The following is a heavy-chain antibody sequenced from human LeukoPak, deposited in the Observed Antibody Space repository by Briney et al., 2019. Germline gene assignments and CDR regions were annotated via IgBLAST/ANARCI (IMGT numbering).Heavy chain of an antibody. CDR2: IYYSGST. CDR3: ARGMDV. CDR1: GGSISSYS. V-gene: IGHV4-59*12. Sequence: PSETLSLTCTVSGGSISSYSWSWVRQPPEKGLEWIGYIYYSGSTNYNPSLKSRVTLSVDTSKNQFSLKLSSVTAADTAVYYCARGMDVWGQGTTVTVSS. J-gene: IGHJ6*02.